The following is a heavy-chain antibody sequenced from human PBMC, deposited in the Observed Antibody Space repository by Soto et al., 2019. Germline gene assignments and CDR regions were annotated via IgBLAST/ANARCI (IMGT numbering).Heavy chain of an antibody. J-gene: IGHJ6*02. CDR3: ARLPHSSSWYSYYYGMDV. D-gene: IGHD6-13*01. V-gene: IGHV5-10-1*01. CDR2: IDPSDSYT. Sequence: GESLKISCKGSGYSFTTYWISWVRQMPGKGLEWMGRIDPSDSYTNYSPSFQGHVTISADKSISTAYLQWSSLKASDTAMYYCARLPHSSSWYSYYYGMDVWGQGTTVTVSS. CDR1: GYSFTTYW.